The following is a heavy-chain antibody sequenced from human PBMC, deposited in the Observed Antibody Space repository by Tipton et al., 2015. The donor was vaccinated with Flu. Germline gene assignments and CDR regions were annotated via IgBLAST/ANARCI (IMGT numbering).Heavy chain of an antibody. D-gene: IGHD6-13*01. CDR3: VRAIAAAGSR. CDR1: GASVGSPYC. CDR2: IGPDGSET. J-gene: IGHJ4*02. Sequence: LSLTCSVSGASVGSPYCWGWVRQTPGKGLEWVSSIGPDGSETHYRDSVRGRFTISRDNAKNSLYLQMNDLSAEDTAVYYCVRAIAAAGSRWGQGTLVTVSS. V-gene: IGHV3-21*01.